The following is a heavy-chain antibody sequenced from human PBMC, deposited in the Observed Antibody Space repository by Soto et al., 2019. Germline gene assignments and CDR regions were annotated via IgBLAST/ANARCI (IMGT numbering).Heavy chain of an antibody. D-gene: IGHD3-10*01. CDR1: GDSINRGGFY. J-gene: IGHJ5*02. Sequence: QVQLQESGPGLVKPSQTLSLTCTVSGDSINRGGFYWSWLRLLPGKGLEWIGYVYYSGTTYYNPSFKSRTTIAVDRSKNHFSLSLTSVTAADSAVYYCARGKGSGMARDGFDRWGQGTLAIVSS. CDR3: ARGKGSGMARDGFDR. CDR2: VYYSGTT. V-gene: IGHV4-31*03.